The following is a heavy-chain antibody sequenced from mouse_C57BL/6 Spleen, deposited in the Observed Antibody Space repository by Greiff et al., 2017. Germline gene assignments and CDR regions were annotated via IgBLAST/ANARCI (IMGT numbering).Heavy chain of an antibody. CDR1: GFTFSDYG. V-gene: IGHV5-17*01. D-gene: IGHD4-1*01. CDR3: ARLGPYWYFDV. J-gene: IGHJ1*03. CDR2: ISSGSSTI. Sequence: EVNVVESGGGLVKPGGSLKLSCAASGFTFSDYGMHWVRQAPEKGLEWVAYISSGSSTIYYADTVKGRFTISRDNAKNTLFLQMTSLRSEDTAMYYCARLGPYWYFDVWGTGTTVTVSS.